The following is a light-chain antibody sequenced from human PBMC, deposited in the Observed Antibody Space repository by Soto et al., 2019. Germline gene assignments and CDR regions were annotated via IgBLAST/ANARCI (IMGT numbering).Light chain of an antibody. Sequence: DIQMTQSPSTLSASVGDRVTITCRASQSISTSLAWYQQKPGQAPKLLIYKASSLESGVPSRFSGSGSGTEFTLTLSSLQPDDFATYYCQQYKSYYTLGQGTKLEI. V-gene: IGKV1-5*03. CDR1: QSISTS. J-gene: IGKJ2*01. CDR3: QQYKSYYT. CDR2: KAS.